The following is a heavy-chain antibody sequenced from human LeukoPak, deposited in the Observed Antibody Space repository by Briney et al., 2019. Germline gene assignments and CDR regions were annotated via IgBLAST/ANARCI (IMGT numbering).Heavy chain of an antibody. CDR2: IYSSGST. Sequence: SETLSLTCTVSGGSISNYYWSWIRQPPGKGLEWIGYIYSSGSTNYNPSLKSRVTISVDTSKIQFSLKLSSVTAADTAVYYCARSAVVVVAANYYFDYWGQGTLVTVSS. CDR1: GGSISNYY. CDR3: ARSAVVVVAANYYFDY. J-gene: IGHJ4*02. V-gene: IGHV4-59*01. D-gene: IGHD2-15*01.